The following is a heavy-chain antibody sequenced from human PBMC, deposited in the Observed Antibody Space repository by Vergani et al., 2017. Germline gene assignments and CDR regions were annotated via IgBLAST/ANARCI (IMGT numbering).Heavy chain of an antibody. V-gene: IGHV3-23*04. CDR1: GFTFSSYA. CDR2: ISGSGGST. J-gene: IGHJ4*02. Sequence: VQLVESGGGVVQPGRSLRLSCAASGFTFSSYAMSWVRQAPGKGLEWVSAISGSGGSTYYADSVKGRFTISRDNSKNTLYLQMKSLRAEDTAVYYCAKGEGLRYFDWLLNYYFDYWGQGTLVTVSS. D-gene: IGHD3-9*01. CDR3: AKGEGLRYFDWLLNYYFDY.